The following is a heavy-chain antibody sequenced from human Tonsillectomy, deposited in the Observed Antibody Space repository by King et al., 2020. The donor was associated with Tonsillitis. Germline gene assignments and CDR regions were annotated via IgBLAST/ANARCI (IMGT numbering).Heavy chain of an antibody. V-gene: IGHV3-23*04. CDR3: AKDHGKGYCTNGVCYNFDY. J-gene: IGHJ4*02. Sequence: GQLVQSGGGLVQPGGSLRLSCAASGFTFSSYAMSWFRQAPGKGLEWVSGISGSGVSTYYADSLKGRFTISRDNSKNTLYLQMNSLRAEDTAVYYCAKDHGKGYCTNGVCYNFDYWGPGTLVTVSS. CDR2: ISGSGVST. CDR1: GFTFSSYA. D-gene: IGHD2-8*01.